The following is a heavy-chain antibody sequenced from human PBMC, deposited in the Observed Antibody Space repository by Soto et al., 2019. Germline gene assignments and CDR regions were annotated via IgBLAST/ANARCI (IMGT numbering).Heavy chain of an antibody. CDR1: GFTFSSYA. CDR2: ISGSGGST. Sequence: GGSLRLSCAASGFTFSSYAMSWVRQAPGKGLEWVSAISGSGGSTYYADSVKGRFTISRDNSKNTLYLQMNSLRAEDTAVYYCAKSPRYNWNYSDYYYWGQGTLVTVSS. CDR3: AKSPRYNWNYSDYYY. D-gene: IGHD1-7*01. V-gene: IGHV3-23*01. J-gene: IGHJ4*02.